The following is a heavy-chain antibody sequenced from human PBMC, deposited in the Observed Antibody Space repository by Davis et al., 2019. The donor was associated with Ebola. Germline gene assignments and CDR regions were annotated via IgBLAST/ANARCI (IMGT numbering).Heavy chain of an antibody. CDR1: GGTFSSYA. CDR2: IIPIFGTA. Sequence: SVKVSCKASGGTFSSYAISWVRQAPGQGLEWMGGIIPIFGTANYAQKFQGRVTITADKSTSTAYMELSSLRSEDTAVYYCAGRGDRGAFDIWGQGTMVTVSS. CDR3: AGRGDRGAFDI. V-gene: IGHV1-69*06. D-gene: IGHD3-10*01. J-gene: IGHJ3*02.